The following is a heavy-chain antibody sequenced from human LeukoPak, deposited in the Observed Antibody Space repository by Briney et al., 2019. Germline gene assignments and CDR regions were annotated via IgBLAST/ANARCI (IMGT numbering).Heavy chain of an antibody. CDR1: GGTFSSYA. CDR3: ARDRGDGYNYFGFDY. V-gene: IGHV1-69*13. D-gene: IGHD5-24*01. CDR2: IIPIFGTA. J-gene: IGHJ4*02. Sequence: SVKVSCKASGGTFSSYAISWVRQAPGQGLEWMGGIIPIFGTANYAQKFQGRVTITADESTSTAYMELSSLRSEDTAVYYCARDRGDGYNYFGFDYWGQGTLVTVCS.